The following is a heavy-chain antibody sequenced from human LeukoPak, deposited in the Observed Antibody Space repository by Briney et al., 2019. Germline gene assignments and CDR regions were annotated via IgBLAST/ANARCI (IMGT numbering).Heavy chain of an antibody. CDR1: AITFSNSW. V-gene: IGHV3-7*03. CDR2: IKPDGSEK. CDR3: AKDHCGGDCSVFDY. Sequence: PGGSLRLSCAASAITFSNSWMNWVRQAPGEGLEWVATIKPDGSEKWYVNSVKGRFTISRDNAKNSLYLQMNSLRAEDAAVYYCAKDHCGGDCSVFDYWGQGTLVTVSS. D-gene: IGHD2-21*02. J-gene: IGHJ4*02.